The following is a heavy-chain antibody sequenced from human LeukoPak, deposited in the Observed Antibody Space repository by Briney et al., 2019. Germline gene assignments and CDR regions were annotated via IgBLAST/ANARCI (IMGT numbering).Heavy chain of an antibody. Sequence: GGSLRLSCAASGFTFSSYAMSWVRQAPRKGLEWVSAISGSGGSTYYADSVKGRFTISRDNSKNTLYRQMNSLRAEDAAVYYCATPFGDYILNSFDIWGQGTMVTVSS. D-gene: IGHD4-17*01. CDR3: ATPFGDYILNSFDI. J-gene: IGHJ3*02. V-gene: IGHV3-23*01. CDR1: GFTFSSYA. CDR2: ISGSGGST.